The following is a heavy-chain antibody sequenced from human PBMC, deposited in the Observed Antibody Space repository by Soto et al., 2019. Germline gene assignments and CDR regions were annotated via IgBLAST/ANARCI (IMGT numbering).Heavy chain of an antibody. J-gene: IGHJ4*02. V-gene: IGHV4-39*01. CDR2: IYYSGST. CDR1: GGSISSSSYY. D-gene: IGHD6-19*01. Sequence: QLQLQESGPGLVKPSETLSLTCTVSGGSISSSSYYWGWIRQPPGKGLEWIGSIYYSGSTYYNPSLKRRVTMSVDPSKNQFSLKLSSVTAADTAVYYCARQGAVAGTTPFDYWGQGTLVTVSS. CDR3: ARQGAVAGTTPFDY.